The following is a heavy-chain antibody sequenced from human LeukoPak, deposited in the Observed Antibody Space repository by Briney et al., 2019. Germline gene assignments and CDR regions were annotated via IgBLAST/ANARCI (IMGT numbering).Heavy chain of an antibody. D-gene: IGHD3-16*01. J-gene: IGHJ4*02. CDR3: ARGMGVSFDY. CDR1: GGSISSGGYS. CDR2: IYHSGST. V-gene: IGHV4-30-2*01. Sequence: SETLSLTCAVSGGSISSGGYSWGWIRQPPGKGLEWIGYIYHSGSTYYNPSLKSRVTISVDRSKNQFSLKLSSVTAADTAVYYCARGMGVSFDYWGQGTLVTVSS.